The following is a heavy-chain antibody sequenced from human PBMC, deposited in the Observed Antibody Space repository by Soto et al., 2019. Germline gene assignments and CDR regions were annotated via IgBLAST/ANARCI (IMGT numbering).Heavy chain of an antibody. CDR2: ISGSGGST. CDR3: AKAPGCGWYYFDY. J-gene: IGHJ4*02. CDR1: GFIFSSYA. Sequence: EVQLLESGGGLVQPGGSLRLSCKASGFIFSSYAMSWVRQAPGKGLEWVSAISGSGGSTYYADSVKGRFTISRDNSKNTLYLQMNSLRAEDTAVYYCAKAPGCGWYYFDYWGQGTLVTVSS. V-gene: IGHV3-23*01. D-gene: IGHD6-19*01.